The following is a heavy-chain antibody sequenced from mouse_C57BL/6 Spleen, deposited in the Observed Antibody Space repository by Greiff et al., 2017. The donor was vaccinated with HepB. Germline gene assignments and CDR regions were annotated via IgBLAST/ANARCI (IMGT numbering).Heavy chain of an antibody. J-gene: IGHJ2*01. V-gene: IGHV3-6*01. CDR2: ISYDGSN. Sequence: DVKLQESGPGLVKPSQSLSLTCSVTGYSITSGYYWNWIRQFPGNKLEWMGYISYDGSNNYNPSLKNRISITRDTSKNQFFLKLNSVTTEDTATYYCARVRVTGFDYWGQGTTLTVSS. CDR1: GYSITSGYY. CDR3: ARVRVTGFDY. D-gene: IGHD2-1*01.